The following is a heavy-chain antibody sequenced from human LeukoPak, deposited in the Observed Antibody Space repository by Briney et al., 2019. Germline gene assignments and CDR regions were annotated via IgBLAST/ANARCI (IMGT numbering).Heavy chain of an antibody. CDR3: ARDGLTSDDLITGPAMGYFDY. CDR2: IKQDGSDK. D-gene: IGHD3-10*01. V-gene: IGHV3-7*01. CDR1: GFTFSNYW. Sequence: GGSLRLSCAASGFTFSNYWMTWVRQAPGKGLEWVANIKQDGSDKYCVDSVKGRFTISRDNAKNSLYLQMNSLRAEDTAVYYCARDGLTSDDLITGPAMGYFDYWGQGTLVTVSS. J-gene: IGHJ4*02.